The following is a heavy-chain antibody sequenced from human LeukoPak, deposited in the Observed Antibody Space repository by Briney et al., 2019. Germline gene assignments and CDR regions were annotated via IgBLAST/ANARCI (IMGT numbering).Heavy chain of an antibody. CDR3: ARYVVYGSGKYYFDY. Sequence: PSETLSLTCTVSGGSVSSTTYYWSWIRQPPGKGLEWIASINYSGSTYYNPSLKGRVTISVDTSENQFSLKLSSVTAADTAVYYCARYVVYGSGKYYFDYWGQGTLVTVSS. D-gene: IGHD3-10*01. CDR1: GGSVSSTTYY. CDR2: INYSGST. J-gene: IGHJ4*02. V-gene: IGHV4-39*01.